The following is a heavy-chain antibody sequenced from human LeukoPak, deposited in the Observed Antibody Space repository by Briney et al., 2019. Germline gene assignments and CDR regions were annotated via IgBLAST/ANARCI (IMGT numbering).Heavy chain of an antibody. J-gene: IGHJ4*02. V-gene: IGHV3-23*01. Sequence: GGSLRLSCAASGFTFSSSAMSWVRQVPGKGLEWVSGISASGGSTSYADSVRGRFTISRDNSKNTLYLQMNSLRAEDTAVYYCAKVRWELLGFDYWGQGTLVTVSS. CDR2: ISASGGST. D-gene: IGHD1-26*01. CDR3: AKVRWELLGFDY. CDR1: GFTFSSSA.